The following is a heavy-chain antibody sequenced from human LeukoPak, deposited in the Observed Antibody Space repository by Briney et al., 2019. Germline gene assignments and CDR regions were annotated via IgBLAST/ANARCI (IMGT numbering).Heavy chain of an antibody. CDR3: ARDNYDSSGYYFD. V-gene: IGHV3-48*03. J-gene: IGHJ4*02. CDR1: GFTFSSYE. Sequence: GGSLRLSCAASGFTFSSYEMNWVRQAPGKGLEWVSYVSSSGSTTHYADSVKGRFTISRDNAKNSLYLQMNSLRAEDTAVYYCARDNYDSSGYYFDWGQGTLVTVSS. D-gene: IGHD3-22*01. CDR2: VSSSGSTT.